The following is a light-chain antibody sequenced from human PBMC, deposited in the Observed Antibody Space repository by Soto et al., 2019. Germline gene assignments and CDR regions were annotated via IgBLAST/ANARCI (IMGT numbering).Light chain of an antibody. V-gene: IGKV3-11*01. J-gene: IGKJ5*01. CDR1: QSISFY. CDR3: QQRSNWPT. CDR2: DAS. Sequence: EIVLTQSPATRSLSPGERATLSCRASQSISFYLTWYQHKPGQAPRLLIYDASNRATGIPARFSGSGYGTDFTLTISSLEPEDFAVYYCQQRSNWPTFGQGTRLEIK.